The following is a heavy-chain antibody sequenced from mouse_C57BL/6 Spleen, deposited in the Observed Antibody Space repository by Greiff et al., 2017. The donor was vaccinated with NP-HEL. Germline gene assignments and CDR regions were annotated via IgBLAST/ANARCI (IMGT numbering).Heavy chain of an antibody. CDR2: ILPGSGST. V-gene: IGHV1-9*01. J-gene: IGHJ2*01. Sequence: QVQLQQSGAELMKPGASVKLSCKATGYTFTGYWIEWVKQRPGHGLEWIGEILPGSGSTNYNEKFKGKATFTADTSSNTAYMQLSSLTTEDSAIYYCARGEVYYYGSSFPFDYWGQGTTLTVSS. CDR1: GYTFTGYW. D-gene: IGHD1-1*01. CDR3: ARGEVYYYGSSFPFDY.